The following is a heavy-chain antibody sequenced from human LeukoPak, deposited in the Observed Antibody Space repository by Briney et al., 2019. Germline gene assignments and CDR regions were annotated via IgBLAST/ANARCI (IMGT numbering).Heavy chain of an antibody. Sequence: SETLSLTCTVSGDSVTSGHWSWIRQPPGKGLEWIGYIYDSGITDYNPSLKSRLTISVDTSTNPFSLNLSSVTAADTPVYYCSGRGHRYSRDWGQGILVTVSS. J-gene: IGHJ1*01. CDR3: SGRGHRYSRD. CDR1: GDSVTSGH. V-gene: IGHV4-4*09. CDR2: IYDSGIT. D-gene: IGHD2-15*01.